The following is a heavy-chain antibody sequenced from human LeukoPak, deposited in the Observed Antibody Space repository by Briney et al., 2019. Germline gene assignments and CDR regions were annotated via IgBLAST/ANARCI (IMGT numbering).Heavy chain of an antibody. CDR3: ARHGSDAYCGGDCYTFDY. CDR2: IYYSLNT. CDR1: GGSISSYY. V-gene: IGHV4-59*08. Sequence: SETLSLTCTVSGGSISSYYWSWIRQPPGRGLECIAYIYYSLNTNYNPSLKSRVTISVDTSKNQFSLKLSSVTAADTAVYYCARHGSDAYCGGDCYTFDYWGQGTLVTVSS. D-gene: IGHD2-21*02. J-gene: IGHJ4*02.